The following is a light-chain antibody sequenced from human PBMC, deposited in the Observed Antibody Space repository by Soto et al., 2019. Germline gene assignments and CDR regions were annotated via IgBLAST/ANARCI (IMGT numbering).Light chain of an antibody. CDR2: DAS. Sequence: EVELTQSPGTLSLSPGERATLSCRASQSVSSSHLAWYQQKPGQAPRLLIYDASNRATGIPARFSGSGSGTDFTLTISSLEPEDFAVYYCQQRSNWPPITFGQGTRLEIK. J-gene: IGKJ5*01. CDR1: QSVSSSH. V-gene: IGKV3D-20*02. CDR3: QQRSNWPPIT.